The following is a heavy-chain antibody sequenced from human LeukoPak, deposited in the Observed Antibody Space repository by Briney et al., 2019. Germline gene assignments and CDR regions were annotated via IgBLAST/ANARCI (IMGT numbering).Heavy chain of an antibody. CDR1: GYSFTSYW. J-gene: IGHJ6*03. CDR3: ARSYSSSWPDLDYYYYYYMDV. Sequence: PGESLKISCKGSGYSFTSYWIGWVRQMPGKGLEWMGIIYPGDSDTRCSPSFQGQVTISADKSISTAYLQWSSLKASDTAMYYCARSYSSSWPDLDYYYYYYMDVWGKGTTVTVSS. D-gene: IGHD6-13*01. V-gene: IGHV5-51*01. CDR2: IYPGDSDT.